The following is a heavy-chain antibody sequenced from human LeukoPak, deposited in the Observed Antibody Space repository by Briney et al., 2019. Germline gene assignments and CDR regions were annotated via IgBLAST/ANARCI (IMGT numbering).Heavy chain of an antibody. J-gene: IGHJ4*02. CDR1: GVSISSGGYY. D-gene: IGHD5-24*01. Sequence: PSETLSLTCTVSGVSISSGGYYWSWIRQHPGKGLEWIGYIYYSGSTYCNPSLKSRVTISVDTSKNQFSLKLSSVTAADTAVYYCARDEGDGYNDWGQGTLVTVSS. CDR3: ARDEGDGYND. CDR2: IYYSGST. V-gene: IGHV4-31*03.